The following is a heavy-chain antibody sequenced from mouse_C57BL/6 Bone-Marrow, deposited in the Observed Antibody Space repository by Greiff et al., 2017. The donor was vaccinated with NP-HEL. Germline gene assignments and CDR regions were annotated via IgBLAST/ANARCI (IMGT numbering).Heavy chain of an antibody. CDR2: ISYDGSN. Sequence: EVQLQESGPGLVKPSQSLSLTCSVTGYSITSGYYWNWIRQFPGNKLEWMGYISYDGSNNYNPSLKNRISITRDTSKNQFFLKLNSVTIEDTASYYCARGGFAYWGQGTLVTVSA. V-gene: IGHV3-6*01. CDR1: GYSITSGYY. CDR3: ARGGFAY. J-gene: IGHJ3*01.